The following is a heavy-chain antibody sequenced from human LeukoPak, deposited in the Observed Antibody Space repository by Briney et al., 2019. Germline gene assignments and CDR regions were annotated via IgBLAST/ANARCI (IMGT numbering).Heavy chain of an antibody. CDR3: SRRLTLTGYNDY. V-gene: IGHV5-51*01. Sequence: GESLKISYKGSGYSFTSYWIAWVRQMPGKGLEWMGIISPGDSDTRYSPSFQGQVTISADKSISTAYLQWSSLKASDTAMYYCSRRLTLTGYNDYWGLGTLVTVSS. D-gene: IGHD5-24*01. J-gene: IGHJ4*02. CDR1: GYSFTSYW. CDR2: ISPGDSDT.